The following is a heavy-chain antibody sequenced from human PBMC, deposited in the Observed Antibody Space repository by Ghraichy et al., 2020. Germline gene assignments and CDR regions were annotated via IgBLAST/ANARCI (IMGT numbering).Heavy chain of an antibody. D-gene: IGHD3-10*01. CDR3: ARRQVRGPIDY. CDR2: MLYSGST. V-gene: IGHV4-39*07. Sequence: SETLSLTCTVSGDSISSNNYYWGWIRQPPGRGLEWIGNMLYSGSTYYNPSLKSRVTISEDTSKNQFSLTVNSVTAADTAVYYCARRQVRGPIDYWGQGILATVSS. CDR1: GDSISSNNYY. J-gene: IGHJ4*02.